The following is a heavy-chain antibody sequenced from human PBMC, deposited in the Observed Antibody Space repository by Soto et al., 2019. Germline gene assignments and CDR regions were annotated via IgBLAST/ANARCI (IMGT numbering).Heavy chain of an antibody. D-gene: IGHD6-13*01. Sequence: GGSLRLSCAASGSTFSSFAMHWVRQAPGKGLEWVAVISNDGSHKFYADTVKGRFTVSRDTSKKTLNLQMNSLRAEHTAISHCARLQLIRSFYYFYGMDFWGQGTTVTVSS. J-gene: IGHJ6*02. V-gene: IGHV3-30-3*01. CDR3: ARLQLIRSFYYFYGMDF. CDR2: ISNDGSHK. CDR1: GSTFSSFA.